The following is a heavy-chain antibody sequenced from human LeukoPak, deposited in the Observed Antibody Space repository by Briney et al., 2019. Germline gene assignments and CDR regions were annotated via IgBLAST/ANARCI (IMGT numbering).Heavy chain of an antibody. V-gene: IGHV4-4*07. D-gene: IGHD1-26*01. CDR3: GRQGYTASYYFLDY. J-gene: IGHJ4*02. CDR1: NGSINSYY. CDR2: IYNWRTT. Sequence: PSETLSLTCTVSNGSINSYYWGWVRQPAGKGLEWIGRIYNWRTTYYSLSLKSRLSMSLDTSKNQFYLTLRSVTAADTAVYYCGRQGYTASYYFLDYWSQGSLVTVSS.